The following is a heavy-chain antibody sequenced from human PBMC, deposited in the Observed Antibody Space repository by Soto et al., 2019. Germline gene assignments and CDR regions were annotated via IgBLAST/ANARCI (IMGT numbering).Heavy chain of an antibody. D-gene: IGHD3-10*01. V-gene: IGHV1-46*01. J-gene: IGHJ4*02. CDR3: ARDGRYGSGSYYNSEPDYYFDY. CDR1: GYTFTSYY. Sequence: QVQLVQSGAEVKKPGASVKVSCKASGYTFTSYYMHWVRQAPGQGLEWMGIINPSGGSTSYAQKFPGRVTMTRDTSTSTGYMELSSLRSEDTAVYYCARDGRYGSGSYYNSEPDYYFDYWGQGTLVTVSS. CDR2: INPSGGST.